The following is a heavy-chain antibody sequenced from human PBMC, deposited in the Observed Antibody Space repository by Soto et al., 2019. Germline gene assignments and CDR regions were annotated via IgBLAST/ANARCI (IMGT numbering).Heavy chain of an antibody. V-gene: IGHV4-61*01. D-gene: IGHD2-15*01. CDR1: GVSVSSGSFY. Sequence: PSETLSLTCTVSGVSVSSGSFYWAWIRQPPGKGLEWIGFISYSGTTNYNPSLKSRVTISVDTSRSQISLTLTSVTAADTAVYFCARIVVWATVALCGKESLVTLSS. CDR3: ARIVVWATVAL. CDR2: ISYSGTT. J-gene: IGHJ4*02.